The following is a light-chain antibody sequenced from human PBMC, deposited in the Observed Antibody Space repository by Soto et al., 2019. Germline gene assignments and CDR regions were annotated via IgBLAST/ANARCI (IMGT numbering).Light chain of an antibody. CDR2: DAS. CDR1: QSISYF. CDR3: QDLSDWPWT. V-gene: IGKV3-11*01. Sequence: EIVLTQSPATLSLSPGERATLSCRASQSISYFLNWYQQKPGQPPRLLIYDASNRAAAIPARFSGSGSGTDFTLTIDSIEPEDFAVYYCQDLSDWPWTFGQGTKVEIK. J-gene: IGKJ1*01.